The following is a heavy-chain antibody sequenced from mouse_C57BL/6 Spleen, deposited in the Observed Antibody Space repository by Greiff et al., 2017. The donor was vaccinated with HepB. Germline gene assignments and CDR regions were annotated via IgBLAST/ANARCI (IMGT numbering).Heavy chain of an antibody. CDR1: GYTFTDYY. J-gene: IGHJ2*01. CDR2: IYPGSGNT. CDR3: ARSGGSGVY. D-gene: IGHD1-1*01. V-gene: IGHV1-76*01. Sequence: VQLQQSGAELVRPGASVKLSCKASGYTFTDYYINWVKQRPGQGLEWIARIYPGSGNTYYNEKFKGKATLTAEKSSSTAYMQLSSLTSEDSAVYYCARSGGSGVYWGQGTTLTVSS.